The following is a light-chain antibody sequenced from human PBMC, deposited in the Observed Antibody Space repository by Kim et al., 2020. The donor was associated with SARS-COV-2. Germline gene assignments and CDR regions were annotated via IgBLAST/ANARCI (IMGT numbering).Light chain of an antibody. J-gene: IGKJ4*01. CDR2: DAS. V-gene: IGKV1-33*01. Sequence: DIQMTQSPSSLSASVGDRVTITCQASQDISNYLNWYQQKPGKAPKLLIYDASNLETGVPSRFSGSGSGTDFTFTISSLQPEDIATYYCQQYDNLPTGPLTFGGGTKVDIK. CDR1: QDISNY. CDR3: QQYDNLPTGPLT.